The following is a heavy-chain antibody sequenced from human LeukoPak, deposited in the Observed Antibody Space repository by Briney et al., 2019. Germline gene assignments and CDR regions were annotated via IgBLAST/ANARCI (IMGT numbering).Heavy chain of an antibody. CDR1: GFTFSSYG. J-gene: IGHJ4*02. V-gene: IGHV3-30*02. CDR3: ASGDYDGADY. D-gene: IGHD4-23*01. Sequence: TGGSLRLSCAASGFTFSSYGMHWVRQAPGKGLEWVAFIRYDGSNKYYADSVKGRFTISRDNSKNTLYLQMNSLRAEDTAVYYCASGDYDGADYWGQGTLVTVSS. CDR2: IRYDGSNK.